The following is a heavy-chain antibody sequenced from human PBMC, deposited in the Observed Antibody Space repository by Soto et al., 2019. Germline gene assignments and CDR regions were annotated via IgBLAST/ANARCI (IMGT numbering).Heavy chain of an antibody. CDR3: ARDWVAAAGTNWFDP. D-gene: IGHD6-13*01. J-gene: IGHJ5*02. CDR2: IYYSAST. Sequence: QVQLQESGPGLVKPSETLSLTCTVSGGSISSYYWSWIRQPPGKGLEWIGYIYYSASTNYNPSLKSRVTISVDTSKNQFSLKLSSVTAADTAVYYCARDWVAAAGTNWFDPWGQGTLVTVSS. CDR1: GGSISSYY. V-gene: IGHV4-59*01.